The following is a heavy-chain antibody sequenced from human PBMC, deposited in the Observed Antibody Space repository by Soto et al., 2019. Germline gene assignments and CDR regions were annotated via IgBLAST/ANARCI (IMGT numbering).Heavy chain of an antibody. V-gene: IGHV1-3*01. CDR2: INAGNGNT. Sequence: QVQLVQSGAEVKKPGASVKVSCKASGYTFTSYAMHWVRQAPGQRLEWTGWINAGNGNTKYSQKFQGRVTITRDTYASTAYMELSRLRSEDTAVYYCAKSDTVPAAIASWGQGTLVTVSS. CDR1: GYTFTSYA. CDR3: AKSDTVPAAIAS. J-gene: IGHJ5*01. D-gene: IGHD2-2*01.